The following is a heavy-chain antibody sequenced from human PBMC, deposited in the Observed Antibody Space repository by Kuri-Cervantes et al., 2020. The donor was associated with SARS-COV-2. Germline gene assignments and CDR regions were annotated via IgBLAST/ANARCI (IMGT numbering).Heavy chain of an antibody. CDR3: ARDLGDGYNFAGDAFDI. Sequence: SVKVSCKASGGAFSSYAISWVRQAPGQGLEWMGGIIPIFGTANYAQKFQGRVTITTDESTSTAYMELSSLRSEDTAVYYCARDLGDGYNFAGDAFDIWGQGTMVTVSS. CDR1: GGAFSSYA. V-gene: IGHV1-69*05. D-gene: IGHD5-24*01. J-gene: IGHJ3*02. CDR2: IIPIFGTA.